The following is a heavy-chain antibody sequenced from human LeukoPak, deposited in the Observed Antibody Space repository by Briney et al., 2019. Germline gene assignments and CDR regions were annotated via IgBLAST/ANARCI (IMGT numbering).Heavy chain of an antibody. V-gene: IGHV1-2*02. CDR1: GHTFTGHY. J-gene: IGHJ4*02. CDR2: IKPDSGAT. D-gene: IGHD5-18*01. CDR3: ARPEYRYGYILDY. Sequence: GASVKVSCKASGHTFTGHYIHWVRQAPGQGLEWMGWIKPDSGATNYAQKFQGRVTMTRDTSISTAHMELNRLTSDDTAVYYCARPEYRYGYILDYWGQGTLVTVSS.